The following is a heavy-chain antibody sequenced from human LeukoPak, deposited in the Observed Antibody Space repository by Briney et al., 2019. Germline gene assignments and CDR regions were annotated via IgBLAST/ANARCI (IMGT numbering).Heavy chain of an antibody. CDR3: AKSGIIQGYYFYYMDV. J-gene: IGHJ6*03. Sequence: GRSLRLSCAASGFTFDDYAMHWVRQAPGKGLEWVSGISWKSDRIVYADSVKGRFTISRDNAKNSLYLQMNSLRAEDTALYYCAKSGIIQGYYFYYMDVWGKGTTVTISS. CDR2: ISWKSDRI. CDR1: GFTFDDYA. V-gene: IGHV3-9*01. D-gene: IGHD5-18*01.